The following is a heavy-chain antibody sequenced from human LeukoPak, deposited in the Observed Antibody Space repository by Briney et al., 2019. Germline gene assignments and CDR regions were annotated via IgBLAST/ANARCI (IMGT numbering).Heavy chain of an antibody. CDR2: ISSYGDKT. CDR1: GFTFSNCA. CDR3: VKDLYKGDTSSWYYFDY. J-gene: IGHJ4*02. V-gene: IGHV3-64D*06. Sequence: GGSLRLSCSASGFTFSNCAMHWARQAPGKGPEYVSVISSYGDKTYYADSVKGRLTISRDNSKNTVSLQMSSLRAEDTAVYYCVKDLYKGDTSSWYYFDYWGQGTLVTVFS. D-gene: IGHD6-13*01.